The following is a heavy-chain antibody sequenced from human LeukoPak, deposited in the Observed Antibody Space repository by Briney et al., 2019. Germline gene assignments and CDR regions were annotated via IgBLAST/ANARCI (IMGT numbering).Heavy chain of an antibody. CDR3: ARTKEYQLLLNYYYYGMDV. V-gene: IGHV4-39*01. CDR1: GGSISSSSYY. CDR2: IYYSGST. J-gene: IGHJ6*02. Sequence: SETLSLTCTVSGGSISSSSYYWGWIRQPPGKGLEWIGSIYYSGSTYYNPSLKSRVTISVDTSKNQFSLKLSSVTAADTAVYYCARTKEYQLLLNYYYYGMDVWGQGTTVTVSS. D-gene: IGHD2-2*01.